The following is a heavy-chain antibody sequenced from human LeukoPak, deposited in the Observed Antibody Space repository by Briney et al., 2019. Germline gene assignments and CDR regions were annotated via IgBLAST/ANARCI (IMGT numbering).Heavy chain of an antibody. D-gene: IGHD3-22*01. CDR2: ISSSGTTI. CDR1: GFIFSNYA. CDR3: ARDWRDSSGKFPNDAFDI. Sequence: GGSLRLSCAASGFIFSNYAMDWVRQAPGKGLEWVSYISSSGTTIYYADSVKGRFTISRDNAKNSLYLQMNSLRAEDTAVYYCARDWRDSSGKFPNDAFDIWGQGTMVTVSS. V-gene: IGHV3-48*04. J-gene: IGHJ3*02.